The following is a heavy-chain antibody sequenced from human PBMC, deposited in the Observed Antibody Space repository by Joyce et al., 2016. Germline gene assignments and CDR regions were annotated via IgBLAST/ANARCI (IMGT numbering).Heavy chain of an antibody. V-gene: IGHV4-34*01. J-gene: IGHJ4*02. CDR2: INHSGST. CDR3: AREMGGGY. Sequence: QVQLQQWGAGLLKPSETLSLTCAVSGGSFSAYYWSWIRQPPGKGLEWIGEINHSGSTNYNPSLKSRVTISVDPSKNQFSLKLGSGTAADTAVYYCAREMGGGYWGQGTLVTVSS. CDR1: GGSFSAYY. D-gene: IGHD3-16*01.